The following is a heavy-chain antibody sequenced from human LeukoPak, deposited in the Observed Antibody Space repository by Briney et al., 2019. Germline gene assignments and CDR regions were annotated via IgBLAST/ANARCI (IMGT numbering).Heavy chain of an antibody. D-gene: IGHD3-22*01. Sequence: PGGSLRLSCAASGFTFSSFWMHWVRQAPGKGLVWVSRINNDGSSTSYADSVKGRFTISRDNSKNTLYLQMNSLRAEDTAVYYCSKDSVYYYDSSADYWGQGTLVTVSS. CDR3: SKDSVYYYDSSADY. V-gene: IGHV3-74*01. J-gene: IGHJ4*02. CDR1: GFTFSSFW. CDR2: INNDGSST.